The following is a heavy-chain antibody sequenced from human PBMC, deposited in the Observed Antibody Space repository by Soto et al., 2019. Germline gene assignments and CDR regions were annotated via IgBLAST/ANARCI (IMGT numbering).Heavy chain of an antibody. CDR3: AKDVSRLAADYYFDY. J-gene: IGHJ4*02. D-gene: IGHD3-16*01. V-gene: IGHV3-30*18. Sequence: PGGSLRLSCATSGFTFSSYGMHWVRQAPGKGLEWVAVISYDGGNEYNADSVRGRFTVSGDNSKNTLYLQMNSLRPEDTAVYCCAKDVSRLAADYYFDYWGQGTLVTVSS. CDR1: GFTFSSYG. CDR2: ISYDGGNE.